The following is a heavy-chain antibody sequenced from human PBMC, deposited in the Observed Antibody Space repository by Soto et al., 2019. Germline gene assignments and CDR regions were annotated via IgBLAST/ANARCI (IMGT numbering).Heavy chain of an antibody. J-gene: IGHJ4*02. V-gene: IGHV4-39*01. CDR3: ARHDYGDSHFDY. CDR2: IYYSGST. CDR1: GGSISSYY. D-gene: IGHD4-17*01. Sequence: KASETLSLTCTVSGGSISSYYWSWIRQPPGKGLEWIGSIYYSGSTYYNPSLKSRVTISVDTSKNQFSLKLSSVTAADTAVYYCARHDYGDSHFDYWGQGTLVTVS.